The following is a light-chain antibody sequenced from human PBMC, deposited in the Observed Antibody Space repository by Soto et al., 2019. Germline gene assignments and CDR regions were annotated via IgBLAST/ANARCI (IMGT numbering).Light chain of an antibody. CDR1: SSNIGRDY. Sequence: QTVVTQPHSASGTPGQRVTISCSGGSSNIGRDYVYWFQQLPGTAPKLLIYTNNQRPSGIPDQFSGSKSGTSASLAISGLRSEDEADYCCAAWDDSLSAWVFGGGTQLTVL. CDR2: TNN. V-gene: IGLV1-47*02. J-gene: IGLJ3*02. CDR3: AAWDDSLSAWV.